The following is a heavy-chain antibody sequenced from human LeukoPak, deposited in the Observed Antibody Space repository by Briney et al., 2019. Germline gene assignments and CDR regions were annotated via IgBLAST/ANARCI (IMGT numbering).Heavy chain of an antibody. CDR1: GFTFSSYG. CDR3: AREWAVAKLGY. V-gene: IGHV3-33*07. J-gene: IGHJ4*02. D-gene: IGHD6-19*01. Sequence: PGRSLRLSCAASGFTFSSYGMYWVRQAPGKGLEWAAVIWNDGSSKYYADSVKGRFTISRDNSKNTMYLQMNSLRAEDTAVYYCAREWAVAKLGYWGQGTLVTVSS. CDR2: IWNDGSSK.